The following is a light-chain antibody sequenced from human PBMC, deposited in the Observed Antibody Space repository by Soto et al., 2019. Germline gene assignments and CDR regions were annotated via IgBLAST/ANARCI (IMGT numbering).Light chain of an antibody. CDR1: QVIHNY. V-gene: IGKV1-27*01. Sequence: DVQMTQSPSSLSASSGDRVTISCRASQVIHNYLASYQQKPGKPPKLLFYGESTVQSGVPSRFTASGYGTDFTLTISSLQPEDVATYYCQKYNNCLRTFGGGTTVEIK. J-gene: IGKJ4*01. CDR2: GES. CDR3: QKYNNCLRT.